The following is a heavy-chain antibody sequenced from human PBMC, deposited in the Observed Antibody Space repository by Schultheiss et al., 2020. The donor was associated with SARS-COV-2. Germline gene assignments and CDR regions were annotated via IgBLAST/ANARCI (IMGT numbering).Heavy chain of an antibody. CDR1: GFTFSSYA. Sequence: GGSLRLSCSASGFTFSSYAMHWVRQAPGKGLEYVSAISSNGGSTYYADSVKGRFTISRDNSKNTLYLQMSSLRAEDTAVYYCVKAVRGGIVVVVAGHFDYWGQGTLVTVSS. D-gene: IGHD2-15*01. V-gene: IGHV3-64D*06. CDR3: VKAVRGGIVVVVAGHFDY. CDR2: ISSNGGST. J-gene: IGHJ4*02.